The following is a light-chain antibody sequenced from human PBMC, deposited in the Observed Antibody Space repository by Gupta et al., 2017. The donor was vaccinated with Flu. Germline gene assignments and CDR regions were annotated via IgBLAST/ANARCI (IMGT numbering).Light chain of an antibody. V-gene: IGKV2-28*01. J-gene: IGKJ2*01. CDR1: QSLRQSEGYDY. CDR2: LGS. CDR3: MQAHQTPYT. Sequence: DIVMTQSPLSLSVTPGETASISCTSSQSLRQSEGYDYLAWYLQEPGQSPHLLIYLGSSRASGVPDRFSGSGSGTDFTLKVSRVEAEDVGIYYCMQAHQTPYTFGQGTRLDIK.